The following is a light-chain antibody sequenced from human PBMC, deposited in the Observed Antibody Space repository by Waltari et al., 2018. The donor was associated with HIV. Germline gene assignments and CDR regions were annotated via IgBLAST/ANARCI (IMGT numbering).Light chain of an antibody. Sequence: EIVMTQSPPTLSASPWERAVLSCRASQSVSSNLAWYQQTPGQAPRLLIYAASTRATGIPPRFRGSGSGTEFTLTISGLQSEDFAFYYCQQYNSWPPRFTFGPGTKV. CDR2: AAS. V-gene: IGKV3-15*01. CDR1: QSVSSN. J-gene: IGKJ3*01. CDR3: QQYNSWPPRFT.